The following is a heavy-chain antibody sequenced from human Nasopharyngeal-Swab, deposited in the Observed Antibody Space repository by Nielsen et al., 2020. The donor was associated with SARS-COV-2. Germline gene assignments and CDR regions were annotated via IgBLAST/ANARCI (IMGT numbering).Heavy chain of an antibody. J-gene: IGHJ6*02. CDR3: AKDLSSRIAAKRRNYFGMDV. D-gene: IGHD6-25*01. CDR1: GFNFGDYA. CDR2: TSWDSDTT. V-gene: IGHV3-9*01. Sequence: GGSLRLSCTASGFNFGDYAMHWVRQAPGKGLEWASGTSWDSDTTGYGDSVKGRFTVSRDNAKKLLYLQMDSLRPEDTALYFCAKDLSSRIAAKRRNYFGMDVWGQGTMVTVSS.